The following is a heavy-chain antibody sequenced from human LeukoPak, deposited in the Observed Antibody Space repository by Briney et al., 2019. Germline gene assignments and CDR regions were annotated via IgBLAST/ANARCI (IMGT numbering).Heavy chain of an antibody. Sequence: PSETLSLTCTVSSGSISSNYYYWSWIRQPPGKGLEWIGYIYYSGSTYYNPSLKSRVTISVDTSKNLFSLKLSSVTAADTAVYYCARGLSWFDPWGQGTLVTVSS. CDR2: IYYSGST. D-gene: IGHD4/OR15-4a*01. J-gene: IGHJ5*02. CDR3: ARGLSWFDP. CDR1: SGSISSNYYY. V-gene: IGHV4-30-4*02.